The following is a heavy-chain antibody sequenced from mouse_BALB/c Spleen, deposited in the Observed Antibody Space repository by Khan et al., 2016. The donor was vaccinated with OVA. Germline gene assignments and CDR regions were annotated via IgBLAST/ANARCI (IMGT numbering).Heavy chain of an antibody. CDR3: ARQPYYHYKLMDY. J-gene: IGHJ4*01. CDR2: IWSDGST. CDR1: GFSLTNYG. Sequence: QVRLQQSGPGLVAPSQSLSITCTISGFSLTNYGVHWVRQPPGKGLEWLVVIWSDGSTTYNSALKSRLTISKDNSKSQVFLKMNSLQSEDTAVYFCARQPYYHYKLMDYWGQGTSVTVSS. V-gene: IGHV2-6-1*01. D-gene: IGHD2-4*01.